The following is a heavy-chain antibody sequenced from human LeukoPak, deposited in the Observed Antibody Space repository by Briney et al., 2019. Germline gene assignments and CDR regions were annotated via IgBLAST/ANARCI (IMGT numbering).Heavy chain of an antibody. D-gene: IGHD1-26*01. Sequence: GGSLRLSCAASGFTFSSYAMHWVRQAPGKGLEYVSAISSNGGSTYYANSVKGRFTISRDNAKNSLYLQMNSLRAEDTAVYYCAREGTNSGSYYFTFLVPNDAFDIWGQGTMVTVSS. V-gene: IGHV3-64*01. CDR1: GFTFSSYA. J-gene: IGHJ3*02. CDR3: AREGTNSGSYYFTFLVPNDAFDI. CDR2: ISSNGGST.